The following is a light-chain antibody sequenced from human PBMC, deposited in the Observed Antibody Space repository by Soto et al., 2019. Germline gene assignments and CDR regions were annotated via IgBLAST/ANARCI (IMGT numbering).Light chain of an antibody. Sequence: QSALTQPPSASGTPGQRVTISCSGSSSNIGSNTVNWYQHLPGSAPKLLIYSSNQRPSGVPDRLSGSKSGTSASLAISGLQSEDEADYYCAAWDGSLDVVLFGGGTKLTVL. CDR1: SSNIGSNT. CDR3: AAWDGSLDVVL. V-gene: IGLV1-44*01. CDR2: SSN. J-gene: IGLJ3*02.